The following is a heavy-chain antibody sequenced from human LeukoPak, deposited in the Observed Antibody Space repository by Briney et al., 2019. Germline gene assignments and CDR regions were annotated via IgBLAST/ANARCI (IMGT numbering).Heavy chain of an antibody. Sequence: LEWIGYFSNSGRSTYNPSLKSRVTISADTSKNHFSLKLNSVTTADTAVYYCTRGAGWLIDYWGQGILVTVSS. CDR3: TRGAGWLIDY. CDR2: FSNSGRS. V-gene: IGHV4-61*03. J-gene: IGHJ4*02. D-gene: IGHD3-16*01.